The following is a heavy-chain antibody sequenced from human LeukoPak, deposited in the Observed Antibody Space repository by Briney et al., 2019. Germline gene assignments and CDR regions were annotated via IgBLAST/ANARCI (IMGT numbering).Heavy chain of an antibody. Sequence: SQTLSLTCTVSGGSISSGDYYWSWIRQPPGKGLEWMGYIYYSGSTYYNPSLKSRVTISVDTSKNQFSLKLSSVTAADTAVYYCARVCSSTSCYTASGDYYGMDVWGQGTTVTVSS. CDR2: IYYSGST. V-gene: IGHV4-30-4*01. CDR1: GGSISSGDYY. D-gene: IGHD2-2*02. J-gene: IGHJ6*02. CDR3: ARVCSSTSCYTASGDYYGMDV.